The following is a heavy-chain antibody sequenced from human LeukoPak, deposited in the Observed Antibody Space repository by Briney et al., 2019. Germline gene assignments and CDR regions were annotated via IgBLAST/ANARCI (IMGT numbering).Heavy chain of an antibody. V-gene: IGHV3-21*01. CDR2: ISSSSSYI. CDR1: GFTFSSYS. J-gene: IGHJ4*02. CDR3: ARGPLNYDFWSGYETHSYFDY. D-gene: IGHD3-3*01. Sequence: PGGSLRLSCAASGFTFSSYSMNWVRQAPGKGLEWVSSISSSSSYIYYADSVKGRFTISRDNAKNSLYLQMNSLRAEDTAVYYCARGPLNYDFWSGYETHSYFDYWGQGTLVTVSS.